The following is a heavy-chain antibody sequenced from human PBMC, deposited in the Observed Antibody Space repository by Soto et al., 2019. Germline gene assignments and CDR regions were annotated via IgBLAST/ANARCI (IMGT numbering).Heavy chain of an antibody. CDR2: ISYDGSNK. CDR1: GFTFSSYG. Sequence: GGSLRLSCAASGFTFSSYGMHWVRQAPGKGLEWVAVISYDGSNKYYADSVKGRFTISRDNSKNTLYLQMNSLRAEDTAVYYCASGEYYFDYWGQGTLVTVPS. J-gene: IGHJ4*02. V-gene: IGHV3-30*03. CDR3: ASGEYYFDY. D-gene: IGHD3-10*01.